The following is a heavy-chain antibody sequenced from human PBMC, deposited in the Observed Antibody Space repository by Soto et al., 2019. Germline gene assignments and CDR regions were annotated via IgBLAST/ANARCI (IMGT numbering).Heavy chain of an antibody. J-gene: IGHJ4*02. CDR1: GFTFSNAW. V-gene: IGHV3-15*01. CDR3: TTPPRVQNFYDILTGR. D-gene: IGHD3-9*01. Sequence: KPGGSLRLSCAASGFTFSNAWMSWVRQAPGKGLEWVGRIKSKTDGGTTDYAAPVKDRFTISRDDSRNTLYLQMNSLKTEDTAVYYCTTPPRVQNFYDILTGRWGQGTLVTVSS. CDR2: IKSKTDGGTT.